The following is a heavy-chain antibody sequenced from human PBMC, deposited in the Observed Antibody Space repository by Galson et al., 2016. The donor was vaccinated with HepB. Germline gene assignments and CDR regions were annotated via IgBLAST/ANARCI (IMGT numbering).Heavy chain of an antibody. D-gene: IGHD6-6*01. V-gene: IGHV4-31*03. J-gene: IGHJ6*02. CDR2: IFYIGST. CDR3: ARTSIAARLAMDV. CDR1: GGSISSGGYY. Sequence: PLSLTCTVSGGSISSGGYYWSWIRQPPGKGLDWIGYIFYIGSTFYNPSLTSRVTISVDTSKNQFSLKLSSVTAADTAVYYCARTSIAARLAMDVWGQGTTVTVSS.